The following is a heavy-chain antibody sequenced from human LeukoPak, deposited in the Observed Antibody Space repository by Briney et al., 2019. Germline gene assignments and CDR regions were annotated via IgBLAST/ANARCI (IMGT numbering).Heavy chain of an antibody. CDR3: AKEYTPSSPLGELDS. J-gene: IGHJ4*02. Sequence: GGSLRVSCAVSGFNLNSYAMHWVRQAPGKGLEWVAVIRHDEANSFYADSVQGRFTISRDTSKKLLYLQMNSLRVEDTAVYYCAKEYTPSSPLGELDSWGQGTLVTVSS. CDR1: GFNLNSYA. CDR2: IRHDEANS. V-gene: IGHV3-30*02. D-gene: IGHD6-6*01.